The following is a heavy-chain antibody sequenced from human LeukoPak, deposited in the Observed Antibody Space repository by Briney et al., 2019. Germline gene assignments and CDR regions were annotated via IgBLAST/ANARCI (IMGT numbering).Heavy chain of an antibody. J-gene: IGHJ4*02. Sequence: GGSLRLSCAASGFTFSSYGMHWVRQARGKGLEWVAVIWYDGSNRYYADSVKGRFTISRDNSKNTLYLQMNSVRAEDTAVYYCARDTYYYGSGSSGPDYWGQGTLVTVSS. CDR1: GFTFSSYG. CDR2: IWYDGSNR. D-gene: IGHD3-10*01. V-gene: IGHV3-33*01. CDR3: ARDTYYYGSGSSGPDY.